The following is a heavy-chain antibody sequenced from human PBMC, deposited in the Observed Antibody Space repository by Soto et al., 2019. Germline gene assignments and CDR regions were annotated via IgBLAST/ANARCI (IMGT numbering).Heavy chain of an antibody. D-gene: IGHD2-21*02. CDR2: ISYDGSNK. CDR3: AKEAYCGGDCYSIYYYYGMDV. Sequence: GGSLRLSCAASGFTFSSYGMHWVRQAPGKGLEWVAVISYDGSNKYYADSVKGRFTISRDNSKNTLYLQMNCLRAEDTAVYYCAKEAYCGGDCYSIYYYYGMDVWGQGTTVTVSS. J-gene: IGHJ6*02. V-gene: IGHV3-30*18. CDR1: GFTFSSYG.